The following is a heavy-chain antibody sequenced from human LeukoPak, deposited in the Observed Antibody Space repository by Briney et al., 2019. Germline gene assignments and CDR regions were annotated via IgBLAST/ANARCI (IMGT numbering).Heavy chain of an antibody. Sequence: PSQTLSLTCTVSGGSISSGGYYWSWIRQHPGKGLEWIGYIYYSGSTYCNPSLKSRVTISVDTSKNQFSLKLSSVTAADTAVYYCARAQVRYYYYYMDVWGKGTTVTVSS. CDR2: IYYSGST. J-gene: IGHJ6*03. CDR3: ARAQVRYYYYYMDV. V-gene: IGHV4-31*03. CDR1: GGSISSGGYY.